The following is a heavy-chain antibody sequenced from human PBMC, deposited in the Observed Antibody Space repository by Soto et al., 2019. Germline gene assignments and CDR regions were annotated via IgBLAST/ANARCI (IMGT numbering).Heavy chain of an antibody. V-gene: IGHV4-39*01. J-gene: IGHJ4*02. D-gene: IGHD6-13*01. Sequence: QLQLQESGPGLVKPSETLSLTCTVSGGSISSSSYYWGWIRQPPGKGLEWIGSIYYSGSTYYNPSLKSRVTISVDTSKNQFSLKLSSVTAADTAVYYCARLVDRPLGYSSSGEDFDYWGQGTLVTVSS. CDR3: ARLVDRPLGYSSSGEDFDY. CDR2: IYYSGST. CDR1: GGSISSSSYY.